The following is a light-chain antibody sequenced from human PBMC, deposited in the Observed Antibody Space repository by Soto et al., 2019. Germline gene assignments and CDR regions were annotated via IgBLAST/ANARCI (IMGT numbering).Light chain of an antibody. V-gene: IGKV3-15*01. CDR3: QRYNNWPLT. CDR1: QSVSGD. CDR2: AAS. J-gene: IGKJ4*01. Sequence: ETVMTQSPATLSVSPGERATLSCRASQSVSGDLAWYQQKPGQAPRLLIFAASTRATSVPARFTGSRSGTEFTLTINSLQSEDFAIYYCQRYNNWPLTFGGGTKVESK.